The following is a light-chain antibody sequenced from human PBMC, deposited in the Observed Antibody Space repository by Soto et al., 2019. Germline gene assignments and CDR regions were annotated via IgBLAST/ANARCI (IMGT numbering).Light chain of an antibody. J-gene: IGLJ1*01. Sequence: QSALAQPASVSGSPGQSITISCTGSSTDVGGNKYVSWYQQHPGKAPKLIIYEVSYRPSGVSNRFSGSKSGNTASLTISGLRAEDEADYYCSSYSTGGTLVVFGSGTKVTVL. CDR2: EVS. CDR1: STDVGGNKY. V-gene: IGLV2-14*01. CDR3: SSYSTGGTLVV.